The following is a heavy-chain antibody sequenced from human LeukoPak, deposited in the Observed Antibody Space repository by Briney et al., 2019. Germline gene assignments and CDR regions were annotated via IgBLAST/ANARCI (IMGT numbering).Heavy chain of an antibody. J-gene: IGHJ4*02. V-gene: IGHV1-2*02. CDR1: GYSFTDYY. Sequence: ASVKVSCKASGYSFTDYYIHWVRQAPGQGLEWMGCVNPDSGGTNYAQKFQGRVTMTRDTSISTAYMELSSLRSEDTAVYYCATWYYYDSSDYYLADYWGQGTLVTVSS. D-gene: IGHD3-22*01. CDR2: VNPDSGGT. CDR3: ATWYYYDSSDYYLADY.